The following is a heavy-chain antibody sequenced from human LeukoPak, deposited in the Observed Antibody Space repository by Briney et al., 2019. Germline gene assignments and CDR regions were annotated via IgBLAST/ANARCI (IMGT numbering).Heavy chain of an antibody. D-gene: IGHD6-25*01. CDR2: IVVGTGNT. Sequence: SVNVSCKASGFTFTSSARQWVRQARGQGLEWIGYIVVGTGNTNYDQKYQERVTITSDMSTSPAYMGLSSLRSEDTAVYYCEAVRASGRAFDIWGQGTMVTVSS. J-gene: IGHJ3*02. CDR3: EAVRASGRAFDI. CDR1: GFTFTSSA. V-gene: IGHV1-58*02.